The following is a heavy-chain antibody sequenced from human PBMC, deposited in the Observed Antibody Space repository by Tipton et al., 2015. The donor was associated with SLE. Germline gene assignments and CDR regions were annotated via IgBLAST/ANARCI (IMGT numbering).Heavy chain of an antibody. CDR2: IYYSGST. CDR3: AREPSMVGAFDI. D-gene: IGHD3-10*01. V-gene: IGHV4-39*07. Sequence: LRLSCIVSGGSISSSSYYWGWIRQPTGKGLEWIGSIYYSGSTYYNPSLKSRVTISVDTSKNQFSLKLSSVTAADTAVYYCAREPSMVGAFDIWGQGTMVTVPS. J-gene: IGHJ3*02. CDR1: GGSISSSSYY.